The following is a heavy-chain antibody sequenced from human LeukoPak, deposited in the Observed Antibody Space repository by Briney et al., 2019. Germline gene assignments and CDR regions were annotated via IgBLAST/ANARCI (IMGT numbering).Heavy chain of an antibody. D-gene: IGHD4-23*01. CDR3: ARDRTVVTPLDY. CDR1: GGTFSSYA. V-gene: IGHV1-69*01. CDR2: IIPIFGTA. J-gene: IGHJ4*02. Sequence: SVKVSCKASGGTFSSYAISWVRQAPGQGLEWMGGIIPIFGTANYAQKFQGRVTITADESTSTAYMELSSLRSEDTAVYYCARDRTVVTPLDYWGQGTLVTVSS.